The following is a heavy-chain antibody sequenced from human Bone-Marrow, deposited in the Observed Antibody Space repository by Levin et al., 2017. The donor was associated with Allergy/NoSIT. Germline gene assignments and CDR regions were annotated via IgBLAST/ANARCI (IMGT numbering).Heavy chain of an antibody. D-gene: IGHD3-9*01. CDR1: GFTFSSYE. CDR3: ARDFLFQLRYFGEDYYYGMDV. V-gene: IGHV3-48*03. J-gene: IGHJ6*02. Sequence: GGSLRLSCAASGFTFSSYEMNWVRQAPGKGLEWVSYISSSGSTIYYADSVKGRFTISRDNAKNSLYLQMNSLRAEDTAVYYCARDFLFQLRYFGEDYYYGMDVWGQGTTVTVSS. CDR2: ISSSGSTI.